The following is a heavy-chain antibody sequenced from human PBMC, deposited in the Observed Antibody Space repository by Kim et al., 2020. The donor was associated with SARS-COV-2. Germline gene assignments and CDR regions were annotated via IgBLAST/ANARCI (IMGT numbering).Heavy chain of an antibody. CDR2: MNPNSGNT. Sequence: ASVKVSCKASGYTFTSYDINWVRQATGQGLEWMGWMNPNSGNTGYAQKFQGRVTMTRNTSISTAYMELSSLRSEDTAVYYCARGLQGSSGWYPHAFDIWDQGTMVTVSS. CDR3: ARGLQGSSGWYPHAFDI. J-gene: IGHJ3*02. D-gene: IGHD6-19*01. V-gene: IGHV1-8*01. CDR1: GYTFTSYD.